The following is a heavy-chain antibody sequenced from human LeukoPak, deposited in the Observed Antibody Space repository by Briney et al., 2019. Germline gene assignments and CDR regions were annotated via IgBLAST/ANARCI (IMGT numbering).Heavy chain of an antibody. CDR2: ININGNNI. Sequence: PGPSLRLSCAPSGFTFSYYYISWIRQAPGNWLEWATYININGNNIYYTHSMKGRFNIYRDNSKKTVYLKMNGMRAEDTAVYYCARDYNTRNWGQGTLVTVSS. D-gene: IGHD2/OR15-2a*01. CDR1: GFTFSYYY. J-gene: IGHJ4*02. CDR3: ARDYNTRN. V-gene: IGHV3-11*04.